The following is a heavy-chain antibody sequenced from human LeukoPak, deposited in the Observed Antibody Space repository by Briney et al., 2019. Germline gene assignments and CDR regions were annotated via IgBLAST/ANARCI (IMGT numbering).Heavy chain of an antibody. V-gene: IGHV4-39*01. D-gene: IGHD1-1*01. CDR1: GGSVRSSTYY. CDR2: ISYSDST. Sequence: SETLSLTCSVSGGSVRSSTYYWGWIRQAPGKGLEWVGTISYSDSTNYNPSLKSRVTISVDMSKNQLSLNLNSVAAADTAVYYCARQTNRGAGNFASWGQGTLVTVSS. CDR3: ARQTNRGAGNFAS. J-gene: IGHJ4*02.